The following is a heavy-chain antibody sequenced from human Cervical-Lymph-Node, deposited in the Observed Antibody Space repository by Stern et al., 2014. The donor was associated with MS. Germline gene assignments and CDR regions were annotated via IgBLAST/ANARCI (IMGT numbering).Heavy chain of an antibody. V-gene: IGHV3-53*01. CDR3: ARDTSSPERSDW. CDR1: GFTVSRDY. Sequence: EVKLVESGGGVIQPGGSLRLSCTASGFTVSRDYMTWVRQAPGKGLEWVSLITNVGSTVYTDSVKGRFTISRDDSKNTVYLHMTSLRAEDTAMYYCARDTSSPERSDWWGQGTLVTVSS. J-gene: IGHJ4*02. D-gene: IGHD1-1*01. CDR2: ITNVGST.